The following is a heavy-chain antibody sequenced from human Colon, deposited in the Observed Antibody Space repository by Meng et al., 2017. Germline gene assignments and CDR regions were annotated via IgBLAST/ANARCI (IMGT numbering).Heavy chain of an antibody. J-gene: IGHJ4*02. D-gene: IGHD3-10*01. CDR2: IYHSGST. CDR3: ARVIYASGNMAHLDY. Sequence: GRLKESGPGLVKPSGTLSLTCAVSGDSIRSSNWWSWVRQPPGRGLEWIGEIYHSGSTNYNPSLKNRVTMTVDKSKNEFSLTLSSVTAADTAFYYCARVIYASGNMAHLDYWGQGTLVTVSS. V-gene: IGHV4-4*02. CDR1: GDSIRSSNW.